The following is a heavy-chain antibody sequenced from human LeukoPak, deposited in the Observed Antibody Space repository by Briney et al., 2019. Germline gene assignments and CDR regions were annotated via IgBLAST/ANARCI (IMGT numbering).Heavy chain of an antibody. CDR2: VETEDGET. Sequence: SCKVSGYTFTEYYMHCGQQAPGKGVEWMGLVETEDGETIYAEKFQGRVTITADTSTDTAYMELSSLRSEDTAVYYCATEGTIFGGEFDYWGQGTLVTVSS. D-gene: IGHD3-3*01. J-gene: IGHJ4*02. V-gene: IGHV1-69-2*01. CDR3: ATEGTIFGGEFDY. CDR1: GYTFTEYY.